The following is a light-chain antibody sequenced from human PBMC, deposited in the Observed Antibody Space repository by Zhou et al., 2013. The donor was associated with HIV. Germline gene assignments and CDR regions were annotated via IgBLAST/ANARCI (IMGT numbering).Light chain of an antibody. CDR2: ATS. J-gene: IGKJ4*01. Sequence: DIQMTQSPSSLSASVGDRVTITCRASQSISTSLNWYQQKQGKAPKLLMYATSSLQSGVPSRFSGSGSGTDFTLTISSLQPEDFATYYCQQSYSTLTFGGGTKVEI. V-gene: IGKV1-39*01. CDR1: QSISTS. CDR3: QQSYSTLT.